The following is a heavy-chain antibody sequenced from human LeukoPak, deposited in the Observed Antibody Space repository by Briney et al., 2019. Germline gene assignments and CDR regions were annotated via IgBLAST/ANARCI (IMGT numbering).Heavy chain of an antibody. CDR2: ISPSGGGT. CDR3: ARDSSEFRSLLFH. V-gene: IGHV1-46*01. D-gene: IGHD1-14*01. CDR1: GYTFTSYY. J-gene: IGHJ1*01. Sequence: EASVKVSFTASGYTFTSYYMHWVRQAPGQGLEWMGIISPSGGGTSYAQKFQGRVTITADESTSTAYMELSSLRSEDTAVYYCARDSSEFRSLLFHWGQGTLVTVSS.